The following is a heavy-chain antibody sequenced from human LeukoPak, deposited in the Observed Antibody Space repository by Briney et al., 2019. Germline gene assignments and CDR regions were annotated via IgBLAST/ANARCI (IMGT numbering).Heavy chain of an antibody. CDR2: INAGNGST. CDR1: GYTFTSYA. Sequence: ASVRVSCKASGYTFTSYAMHWVRQAPGQRLEWMGWINAGNGSTKYSQKFQGRVTITRDTSASTAYMELSSLRSEDTAVYYCARGLSSAIDYWGQGTLVTVSS. J-gene: IGHJ4*02. V-gene: IGHV1-3*01. CDR3: ARGLSSAIDY.